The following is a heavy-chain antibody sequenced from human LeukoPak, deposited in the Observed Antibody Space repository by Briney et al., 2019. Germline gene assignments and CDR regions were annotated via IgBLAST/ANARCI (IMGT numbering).Heavy chain of an antibody. D-gene: IGHD5-18*01. CDR2: IYSGGGT. V-gene: IGHV3-53*05. CDR3: ARVDTVMAYYFDL. J-gene: IGHJ4*02. CDR1: GFTVSSNY. Sequence: GGSLRLSCAASGFTVSSNYMTWVRQAPGKGLEWVSVIYSGGGTYYTDSVKGRFTISRDNSKNTLYLQMNSLRAEDTAVYYCARVDTVMAYYFDLWGQGTLVTVSS.